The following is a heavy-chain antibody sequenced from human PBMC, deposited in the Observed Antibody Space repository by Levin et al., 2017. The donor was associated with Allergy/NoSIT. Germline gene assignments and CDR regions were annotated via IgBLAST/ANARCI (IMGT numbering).Heavy chain of an antibody. CDR2: INPNSGGT. CDR3: ARGGIAVAGKFDAFDI. D-gene: IGHD6-19*01. V-gene: IGHV1-2*02. CDR1: GYTFTGYY. Sequence: ASVKVSCKASGYTFTGYYMHWVRQAPGQGLEWMGWINPNSGGTNYAQKFQGRVTMTRDTSISTAYMELSRLRSDDTAVYYCARGGIAVAGKFDAFDIWGQGTMVTVSS. J-gene: IGHJ3*02.